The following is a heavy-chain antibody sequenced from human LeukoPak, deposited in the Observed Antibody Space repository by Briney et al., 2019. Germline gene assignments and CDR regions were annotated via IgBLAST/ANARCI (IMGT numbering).Heavy chain of an antibody. J-gene: IGHJ5*02. D-gene: IGHD3-10*01. CDR1: GGTFSSYA. CDR2: IIPIFGTA. CDR3: ARGGPRTYGSGSHSAFDP. V-gene: IGHV1-69*06. Sequence: ASVKVSCKASGGTFSSYAISWVRQAPGQGLEWMGGIIPIFGTANYAQKFQGRVTITADKSTSTAYMELSSLRSEDTAVYYCARGGPRTYGSGSHSAFDPWGQGTLVTVSS.